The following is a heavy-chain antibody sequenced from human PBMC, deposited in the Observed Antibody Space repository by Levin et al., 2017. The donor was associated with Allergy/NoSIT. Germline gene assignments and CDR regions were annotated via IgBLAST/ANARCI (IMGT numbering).Heavy chain of an antibody. D-gene: IGHD6-19*01. V-gene: IGHV3-30-3*01. CDR2: ISYDGSNK. CDR1: GFTFSSYA. J-gene: IGHJ4*02. CDR3: ARGASSGWSKDYFDY. Sequence: GESLKISCAASGFTFSSYAMHWVRQAPGKGLEWVAVISYDGSNKYYADSVKGRFTISRDNSKNTLFLQMNSLRAEDTAVYYCARGASSGWSKDYFDYWGQGTLVTVSS.